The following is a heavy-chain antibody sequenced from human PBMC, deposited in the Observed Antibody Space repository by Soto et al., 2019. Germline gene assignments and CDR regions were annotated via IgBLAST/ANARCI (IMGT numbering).Heavy chain of an antibody. Sequence: PGGSLRLSCAASGFTFSSYSMNWVRQAPGEGLEWVSSISSSSSYIYYADSVKGRFTISRDNAKNSLYLQMNSLRAEDTAVYYCARDFIAAAGRIGRGGMDVWGQGTTVTVSS. J-gene: IGHJ6*02. CDR3: ARDFIAAAGRIGRGGMDV. D-gene: IGHD6-13*01. CDR2: ISSSSSYI. V-gene: IGHV3-21*01. CDR1: GFTFSSYS.